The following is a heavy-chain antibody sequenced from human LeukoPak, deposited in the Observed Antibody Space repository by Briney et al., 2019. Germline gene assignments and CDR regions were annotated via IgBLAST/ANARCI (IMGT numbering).Heavy chain of an antibody. J-gene: IGHJ5*02. CDR1: GVSFSGYY. V-gene: IGHV4-34*01. CDR3: ARDAATKWFGELFSWFDP. Sequence: SETLSLTCAVYGVSFSGYYWSWIRQPPGKGLEWIGEINHSGSTNYNPSLKSRVTISVDTSKNQFSLKLSSVTAADTAVYYCARDAATKWFGELFSWFDPWGQGTLVTVSS. CDR2: INHSGST. D-gene: IGHD3-10*01.